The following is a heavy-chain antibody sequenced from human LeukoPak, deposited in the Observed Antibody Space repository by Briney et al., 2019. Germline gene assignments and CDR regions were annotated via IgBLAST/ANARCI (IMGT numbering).Heavy chain of an antibody. Sequence: SETLSLTCAVSGVSFNDYYWSWVRQTPGKGLEWIGEINHSGYTNDSPSLKSRITLSIDTSRKQFSLNVRSVTVADTGIYYCTRMTTGHDYWGQGTLVTVSS. J-gene: IGHJ4*02. CDR2: INHSGYT. V-gene: IGHV4-34*10. CDR3: TRMTTGHDY. CDR1: GVSFNDYY. D-gene: IGHD4-17*01.